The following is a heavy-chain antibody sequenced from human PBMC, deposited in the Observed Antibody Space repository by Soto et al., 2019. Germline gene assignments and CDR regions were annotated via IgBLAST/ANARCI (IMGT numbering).Heavy chain of an antibody. V-gene: IGHV4-30-4*01. CDR3: AREEAVDNWFDP. Sequence: SETLSLTCTVSGGSISSGDYYWSWIRQPPGKGLEWIGYIYYSGSTYYNPSLKSRVTISVDTSKNQFSLKLSSVTAADTAVYYCAREEAVDNWFDPWGQGTLVTVSS. D-gene: IGHD6-19*01. CDR1: GGSISSGDYY. J-gene: IGHJ5*02. CDR2: IYYSGST.